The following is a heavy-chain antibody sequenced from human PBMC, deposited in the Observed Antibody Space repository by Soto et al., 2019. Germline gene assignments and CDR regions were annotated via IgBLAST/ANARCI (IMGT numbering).Heavy chain of an antibody. CDR2: ISSSSSYI. D-gene: IGHD6-6*01. CDR1: GFTFSSYS. Sequence: PGGSLRLSCAASGFTFSSYSMNWVRQAPGKGLEWVSSISSSSSYIYYADSVKGRFTISRDNAKNSLYLQMNSLRAEDTAVYYCASEYSSSSFAFDIWGQGTMVTVSS. CDR3: ASEYSSSSFAFDI. V-gene: IGHV3-21*01. J-gene: IGHJ3*02.